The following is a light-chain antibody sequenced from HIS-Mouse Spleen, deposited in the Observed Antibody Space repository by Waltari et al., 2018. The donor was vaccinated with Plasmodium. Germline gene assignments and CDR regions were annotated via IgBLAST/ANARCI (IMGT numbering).Light chain of an antibody. CDR1: SRDVGGYKY. V-gene: IGLV2-14*01. CDR3: SSYTSSSTPWV. Sequence: QSALTQPASVSGSPGQAITISCTGTSRDVGGYKYVAWYQQHPGKAPKLMIYEVSNRPSGVSNRFSGSKSGNTASLTISGLQAEDEADYYCSSYTSSSTPWVFGGGTKLTVL. J-gene: IGLJ3*02. CDR2: EVS.